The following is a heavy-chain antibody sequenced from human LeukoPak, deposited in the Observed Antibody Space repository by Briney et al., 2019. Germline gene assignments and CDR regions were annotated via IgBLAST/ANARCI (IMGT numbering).Heavy chain of an antibody. D-gene: IGHD6-19*01. Sequence: AASVKVSCKASGYTFTSYDINWVRQAPGQGLEWMGIINPSGGSTSYAQKFQGRVTMTRDMSTSTVYMELSSLRSEDTAVYYCARGVSSGWSFDYWGQGTLVTVSS. CDR3: ARGVSSGWSFDY. V-gene: IGHV1-46*01. CDR2: INPSGGST. J-gene: IGHJ4*02. CDR1: GYTFTSYD.